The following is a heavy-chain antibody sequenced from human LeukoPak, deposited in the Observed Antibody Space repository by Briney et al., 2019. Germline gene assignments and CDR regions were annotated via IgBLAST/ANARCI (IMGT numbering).Heavy chain of an antibody. CDR2: IYYSGST. D-gene: IGHD3-10*01. J-gene: IGHJ4*02. CDR1: GGSISSGGYY. Sequence: SQTLSLTCTVSGGSISSGGYYWSWIRQHPGKGLEWIGYIYYSGSTYYNPSHKSRVTISVDTSKNQFSLKLSSVTAADTAVYYCARGYGSGSYFDYWGQGTLVTVSS. CDR3: ARGYGSGSYFDY. V-gene: IGHV4-31*03.